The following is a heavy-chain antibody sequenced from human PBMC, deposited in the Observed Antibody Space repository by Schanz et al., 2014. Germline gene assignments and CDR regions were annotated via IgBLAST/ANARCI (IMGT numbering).Heavy chain of an antibody. Sequence: QVQLVQSGAEVKQPGASVKVSCKVSGYTFTSYYMHWVRQAPGQGLEWMGIINPSGGSTSYAQKFQGRVTMTRDTSTSTVYMELSSLRSDDTAMYYCVTEKRMESGTWAKAFDIWGQGTWVTVSS. CDR2: INPSGGST. CDR3: VTEKRMESGTWAKAFDI. CDR1: GYTFTSYY. D-gene: IGHD3-3*01. V-gene: IGHV1-46*01. J-gene: IGHJ3*02.